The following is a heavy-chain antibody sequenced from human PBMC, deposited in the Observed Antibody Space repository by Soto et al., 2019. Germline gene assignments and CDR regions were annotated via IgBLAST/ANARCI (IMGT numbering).Heavy chain of an antibody. CDR3: ARELRYYGSGSYMYYGMDV. CDR2: ISGSGNHT. V-gene: IGHV3-23*01. J-gene: IGHJ6*02. CDR1: GFTFSNYV. D-gene: IGHD3-10*01. Sequence: GGSLRLSCAASGFTFSNYVMSWVRQAPGKGLEWVSSISGSGNHTYDADSVRGRFTISRDSAKNSMYLQMNSLRAEDTAVYYCARELRYYGSGSYMYYGMDVWGQGTTVTVSS.